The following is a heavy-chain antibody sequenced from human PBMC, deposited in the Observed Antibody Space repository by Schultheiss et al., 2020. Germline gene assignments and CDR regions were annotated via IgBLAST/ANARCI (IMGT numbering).Heavy chain of an antibody. V-gene: IGHV1-18*01. Sequence: ASVKVSGKASGYTFTSYGISWVRQAPGQGLEWMGWISAYNGNTKYSQKFQGRVTITRDTSASTAYMELSSLRSEDTAVYYCATHPTYYYDSSGYLDYWGQGTLVTVSS. J-gene: IGHJ4*02. CDR1: GYTFTSYG. CDR3: ATHPTYYYDSSGYLDY. D-gene: IGHD3-22*01. CDR2: ISAYNGNT.